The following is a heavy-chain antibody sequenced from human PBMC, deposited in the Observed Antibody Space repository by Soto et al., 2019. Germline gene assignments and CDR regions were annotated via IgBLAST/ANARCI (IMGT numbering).Heavy chain of an antibody. J-gene: IGHJ5*02. V-gene: IGHV4-59*01. CDR1: GGPLSSYY. CDR2: IYYSGTT. CDR3: ARDREGSYCSGGSCYAGWFDP. Sequence: ETLSLTCTVSGGPLSSYYWSWIRQPPGKGLEWIGYIYYSGTTNYNPSLKSRVTISADRSKNQFSLKLSSVTAADTAVYYCARDREGSYCSGGSCYAGWFDPWGQGTLVTVSS. D-gene: IGHD2-15*01.